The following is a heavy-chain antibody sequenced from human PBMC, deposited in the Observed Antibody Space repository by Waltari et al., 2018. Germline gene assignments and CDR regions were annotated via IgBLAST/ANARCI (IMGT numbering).Heavy chain of an antibody. CDR1: GFTFSSCW. V-gene: IGHV3-7*04. CDR2: INEDGSEK. CDR3: ARADYGGSADYDY. J-gene: IGHJ4*02. Sequence: EVQLVESGGTLVQPGGSLRLYCVASGFTFSSCWMTWVRQAPGKGLEWLANINEDGSEKFYVDSVTGRFSISRDNAKNSLYLQMNTLTVEDTAVYYCARADYGGSADYDYWGQGTLVTVSS. D-gene: IGHD4-17*01.